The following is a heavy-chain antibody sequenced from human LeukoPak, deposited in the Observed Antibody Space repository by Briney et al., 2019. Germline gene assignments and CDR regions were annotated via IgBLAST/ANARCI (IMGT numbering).Heavy chain of an antibody. CDR2: ISGSDGST. D-gene: IGHD3-10*01. Sequence: GGSLRLSCAASGFTFSSYAMSWVRQAPGKGLDWVSAISGSDGSTYYADSVKGRFTISRDNSKNTLYLQMNSLRAEDTAVYYCAKDVTYYGSGSYVDYWGQGTLVTVSS. CDR1: GFTFSSYA. V-gene: IGHV3-23*01. J-gene: IGHJ4*02. CDR3: AKDVTYYGSGSYVDY.